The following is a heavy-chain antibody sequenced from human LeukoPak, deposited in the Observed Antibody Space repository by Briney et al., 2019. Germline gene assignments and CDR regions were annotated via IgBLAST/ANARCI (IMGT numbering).Heavy chain of an antibody. CDR2: VSSDARQK. D-gene: IGHD3-9*01. CDR1: GFTFSCCG. Sequence: PGGSLRLSCAASGFTFSCCGMHWVRQAPGKGLEWMASVSSDARQKDYADSVKGRFTISRDNSKNTLYLQMDSLRTEDTAVYYCAKRIDRFALDYWGQGTLLIVSS. CDR3: AKRIDRFALDY. J-gene: IGHJ4*02. V-gene: IGHV3-30*18.